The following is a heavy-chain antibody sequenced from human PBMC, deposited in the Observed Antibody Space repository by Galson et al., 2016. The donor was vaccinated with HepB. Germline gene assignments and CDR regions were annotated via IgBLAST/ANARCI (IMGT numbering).Heavy chain of an antibody. V-gene: IGHV3-11*06. D-gene: IGHD6-13*01. Sequence: SLRLSCAASGFSFSDFYMSWIRQAPGKGLEWVSFISSGSTYTNYADSVKGRFTVSRDNSKNTLYLQMNSLRPEDTAIYYCAKAMAAARTNWFDPWGQGVLVTVSS. CDR1: GFSFSDFY. J-gene: IGHJ5*02. CDR3: AKAMAAARTNWFDP. CDR2: ISSGSTYT.